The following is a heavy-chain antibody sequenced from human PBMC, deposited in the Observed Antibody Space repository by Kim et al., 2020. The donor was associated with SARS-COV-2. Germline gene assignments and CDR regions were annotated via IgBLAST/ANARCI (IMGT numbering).Heavy chain of an antibody. Sequence: STYYADAVKGRFTISRDNSKNTLYLQMNSLRAEDTAVYYCARDQGGGMDVWGQGTTVTVSS. D-gene: IGHD3-16*01. CDR2: ST. V-gene: IGHV3-66*01. CDR3: ARDQGGGMDV. J-gene: IGHJ6*02.